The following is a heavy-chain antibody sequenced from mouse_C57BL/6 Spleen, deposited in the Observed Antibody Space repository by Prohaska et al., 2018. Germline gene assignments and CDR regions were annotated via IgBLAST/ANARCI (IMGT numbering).Heavy chain of an antibody. CDR2: IKSDGSSI. CDR3: MRYGNYWYFDV. J-gene: IGHJ1*03. V-gene: IGHV11-2*01. CDR1: GFTFSGFW. Sequence: EVQLLETGGGLVQPGGSRGLSCEGSGFTFSGFWMSWVRQTPGKTLEWIGDIKSDGSSINYEPSIKDRFTIFRDNDKSTLYLQMSNVRSEDTATYFCMRYGNYWYFDVWGTGTTVTVSS. D-gene: IGHD2-1*01.